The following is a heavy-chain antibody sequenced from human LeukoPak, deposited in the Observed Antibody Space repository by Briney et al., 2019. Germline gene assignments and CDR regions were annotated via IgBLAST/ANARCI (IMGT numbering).Heavy chain of an antibody. CDR2: ISPSGGST. CDR1: GYTFTSNY. D-gene: IGHD1-26*01. CDR3: ARLALQEVGATQTYYLDY. V-gene: IGHV1-46*01. Sequence: ASVKVSCKAFGYTFTSNYMHWVRQAPGQGPEWMGVISPSGGSTTYAQKFQGRVTLTRDMSTSTDYLELSSLRSEDTAVYYCARLALQEVGATQTYYLDYWGQGTLVTVSS. J-gene: IGHJ4*02.